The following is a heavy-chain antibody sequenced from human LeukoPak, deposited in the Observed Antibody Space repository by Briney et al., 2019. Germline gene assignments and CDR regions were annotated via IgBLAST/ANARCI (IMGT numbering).Heavy chain of an antibody. CDR1: GYTLTELS. Sequence: ASVKVSCKVSGYTLTELSMHWVRQAPGQGLEWMGGIIPIFGTANYAQKFQGRVTITADESTSTAYMELSSLRSEDTAVYYCARDPVMVRGVINYYYGMDVWGQGTTVTVSS. CDR3: ARDPVMVRGVINYYYGMDV. CDR2: IIPIFGTA. J-gene: IGHJ6*02. V-gene: IGHV1-69*13. D-gene: IGHD3-10*01.